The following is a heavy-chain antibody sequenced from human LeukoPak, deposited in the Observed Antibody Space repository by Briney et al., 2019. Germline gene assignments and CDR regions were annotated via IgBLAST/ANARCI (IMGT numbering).Heavy chain of an antibody. CDR1: GGSFSGYY. CDR3: ARRDGYNLIKR. V-gene: IGHV4-34*01. J-gene: IGHJ4*02. D-gene: IGHD5-24*01. CDR2: INHSGST. Sequence: SSETLSLTCAVYGGSFSGYYWSWIRQPPGKGLEWIGEINHSGSTNYNPSLKSRVTISVDTSKNQFSLKLSSVTAADTAVYYCARRDGYNLIKRWGQGTLVTVSP.